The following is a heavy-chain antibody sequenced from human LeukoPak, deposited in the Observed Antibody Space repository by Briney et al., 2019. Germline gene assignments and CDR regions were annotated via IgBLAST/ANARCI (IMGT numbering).Heavy chain of an antibody. Sequence: PSETLSLTCTVSGGSISSYYWSWIRQPPGKGLEWIGYIYYSGSTNYNPSLKSRVTISVDTSKNQFSLKLSSVTAADTAVYYCARRYYYDSSGQNWFDPWGQGTLVTVSS. D-gene: IGHD3-22*01. CDR1: GGSISSYY. CDR3: ARRYYYDSSGQNWFDP. J-gene: IGHJ5*02. V-gene: IGHV4-59*08. CDR2: IYYSGST.